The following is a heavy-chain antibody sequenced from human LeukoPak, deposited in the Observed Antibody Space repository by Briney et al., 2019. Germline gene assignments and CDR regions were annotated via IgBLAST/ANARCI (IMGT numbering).Heavy chain of an antibody. CDR3: ARESILGAAALEY. J-gene: IGHJ4*02. CDR1: GGSFSGYY. Sequence: SETLSLTCAVYGGSFSGYYWSWIRQPPGKGLEWIGEINHSGSTNYNPSLKSRVTILVDTSKNQFSLKLSSVTAADTAVYYCARESILGAAALEYWGQGTLVTVSS. D-gene: IGHD6-13*01. V-gene: IGHV4-34*01. CDR2: INHSGST.